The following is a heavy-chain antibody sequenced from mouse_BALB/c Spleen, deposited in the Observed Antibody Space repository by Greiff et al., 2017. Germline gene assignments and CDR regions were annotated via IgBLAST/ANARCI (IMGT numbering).Heavy chain of an antibody. Sequence: EVKLVESGGGLVQPGGSLKLSCAASGFTFSSYTMSWVRQTPEKRLEWVAYISNGGGSTYYPDTVKGRFTISRDNAKNTLYLQMSSLKSEDTAMYYCARRREGYYDAMDYWGQGTSVTVSS. CDR2: ISNGGGST. J-gene: IGHJ4*01. D-gene: IGHD2-2*01. V-gene: IGHV5-12-2*01. CDR3: ARRREGYYDAMDY. CDR1: GFTFSSYT.